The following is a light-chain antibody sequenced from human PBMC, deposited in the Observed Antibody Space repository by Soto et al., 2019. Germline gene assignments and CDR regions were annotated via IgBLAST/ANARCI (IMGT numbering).Light chain of an antibody. J-gene: IGKJ2*01. CDR1: QNINAW. V-gene: IGKV1-5*03. CDR2: KAS. Sequence: DIQMTQSPSTLSASVGDRVTITCRASQNINAWLAWYHQKPGKAPKLLIYKASSLESGVPSRFSGSGSGTEFTLTISSLQPDDSATYYCHQYNSYLYTFGQGTKLEI. CDR3: HQYNSYLYT.